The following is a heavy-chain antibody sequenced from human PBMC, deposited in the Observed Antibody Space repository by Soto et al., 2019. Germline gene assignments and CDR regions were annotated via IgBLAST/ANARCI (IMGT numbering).Heavy chain of an antibody. CDR3: ARMKVNSYQFYYAMDV. CDR2: IFSDNER. CDR1: GFSLTPGKMG. V-gene: IGHV2-26*01. D-gene: IGHD1-20*01. Sequence: SGPTLVNPTETLPLTCTVSGFSLTPGKMGVSWILQPPGKALEWLAHIFSDNERSYRTSLRGRLTISKDTSGSQGVLSMTNVDPVDTATYYCARMKVNSYQFYYAMDVWGQGTTVTVSS. J-gene: IGHJ6*02.